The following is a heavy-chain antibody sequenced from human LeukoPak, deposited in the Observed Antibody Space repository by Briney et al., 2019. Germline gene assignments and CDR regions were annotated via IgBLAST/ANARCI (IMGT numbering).Heavy chain of an antibody. Sequence: SETLSLTCAVYGGSFSGYYWSWIRQPPGKGLEWIGEINHSGSTNYSPSLKSRVTISVDTSKNQFSLKLSSVTAADTAVYYCARGYSNYYYYYYMDVWGKGTTVTVSS. J-gene: IGHJ6*03. V-gene: IGHV4-34*01. D-gene: IGHD4-11*01. CDR1: GGSFSGYY. CDR2: INHSGST. CDR3: ARGYSNYYYYYYMDV.